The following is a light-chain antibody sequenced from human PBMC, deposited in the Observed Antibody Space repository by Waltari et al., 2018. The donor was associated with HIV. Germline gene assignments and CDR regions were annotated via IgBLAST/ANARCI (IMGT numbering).Light chain of an antibody. CDR3: CSDVSNVI. J-gene: IGLJ2*01. CDR2: EVS. V-gene: IGLV2-23*02. Sequence: QSALTQPASVSGSPGQSITISCTRTSSDVAPYKLVSWYQQHPGKSPKLVIYEVSKGPLGDSGRFSGSKSGETASLTIAGLEAEDEADYYCCSDVSNVIFGGGTKLTVL. CDR1: SSDVAPYKL.